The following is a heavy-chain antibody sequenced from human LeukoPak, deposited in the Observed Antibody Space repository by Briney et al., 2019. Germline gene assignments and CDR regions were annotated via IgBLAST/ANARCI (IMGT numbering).Heavy chain of an antibody. J-gene: IGHJ4*02. D-gene: IGHD6-25*01. CDR3: ARSAAGLDY. Sequence: PGGSLRLSCPASGFTFSNSWMAWVRQAPGKGLEWVANIKPDGSEKYYVDSVKGRFTISKDNAKNSLYLQMNSLRVEDTAMYYCARSAAGLDYWGQGTLVTVSP. CDR1: GFTFSNSW. CDR2: IKPDGSEK. V-gene: IGHV3-7*01.